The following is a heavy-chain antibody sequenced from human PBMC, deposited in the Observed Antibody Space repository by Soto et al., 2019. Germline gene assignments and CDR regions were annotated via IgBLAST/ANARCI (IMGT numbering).Heavy chain of an antibody. CDR3: ASSYSSSWYLVASVWFDP. CDR1: GGSISSSSYY. V-gene: IGHV4-39*01. D-gene: IGHD6-13*01. J-gene: IGHJ5*02. Sequence: QLQLQESGPGLVKPSETLSLTCTVSGGSISSSSYYWGWIRQPPGKGLEWIGSIYYSGSTYYNPSLKSRVTISVDTSKNQFSLKLSSVTAADTAVYYCASSYSSSWYLVASVWFDPWGQGTLVTVSS. CDR2: IYYSGST.